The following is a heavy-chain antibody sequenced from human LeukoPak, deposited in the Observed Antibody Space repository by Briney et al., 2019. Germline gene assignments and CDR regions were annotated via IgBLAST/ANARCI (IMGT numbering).Heavy chain of an antibody. CDR2: IYYSGGT. V-gene: IGHV4-31*03. CDR1: GGSISSDY. Sequence: SETLSLTCTVSGGSISSDYWSWIRQHPVKGLEWLGNIYYSGGTYYNPSLKSRVSMSVDTSENQFSLKLSSVTAADTAVYYCARGAAMVNFDYWGQGTLVTVSS. J-gene: IGHJ4*02. D-gene: IGHD5-18*01. CDR3: ARGAAMVNFDY.